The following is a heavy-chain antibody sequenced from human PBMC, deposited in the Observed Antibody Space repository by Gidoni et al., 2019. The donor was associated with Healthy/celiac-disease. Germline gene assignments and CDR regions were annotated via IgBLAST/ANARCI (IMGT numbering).Heavy chain of an antibody. CDR3: ASDPGY. CDR2: INKDGSEK. J-gene: IGHJ4*02. CDR1: GFTFTGHW. Sequence: EVQVVESGGGMVQPGGSLRLSCATSGFTFTGHWMSWVRQAPGKGLEWVGNINKDGSEKYYVDSVKGRFTISRDNAKNSVYLQMNGLRVEDTAVYYCASDPGYWGQGTLVTVSS. V-gene: IGHV3-7*01.